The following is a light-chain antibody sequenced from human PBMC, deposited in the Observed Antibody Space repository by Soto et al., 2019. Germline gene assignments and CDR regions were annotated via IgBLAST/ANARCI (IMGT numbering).Light chain of an antibody. CDR2: DVS. CDR3: CSYAGIYGV. CDR1: SSDVGGYNH. Sequence: QSALTQSRSVSGSPGQSVTISCTGTSSDVGGYNHVSWYQQHPGKVPKVIIYDVSKRPSGVPDRFSGSKSGNTASLTISGLQAEDEADYYCCSYAGIYGVFGTGTKVTVL. J-gene: IGLJ1*01. V-gene: IGLV2-11*01.